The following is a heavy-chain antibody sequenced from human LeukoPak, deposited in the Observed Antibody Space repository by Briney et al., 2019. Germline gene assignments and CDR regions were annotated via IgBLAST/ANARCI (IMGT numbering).Heavy chain of an antibody. CDR3: AKGIYDMDV. J-gene: IGHJ6*02. V-gene: IGHV3-23*01. CDR1: GFXFSSYA. CDR2: ISGSSRST. Sequence: GGSLRLSCAASGFXFSSYAISWVRQAPGKGLEWVSTISGSSRSTYYADSVKGRFAISRDSSKNTLYLQMNSLRAEDTAVYFCAKGIYDMDVWGQGTTVTVSS.